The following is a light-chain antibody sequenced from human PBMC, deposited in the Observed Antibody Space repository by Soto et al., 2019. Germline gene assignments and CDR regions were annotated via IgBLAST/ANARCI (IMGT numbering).Light chain of an antibody. J-gene: IGKJ4*01. CDR1: QSINNY. CDR3: QHSYSVPIT. V-gene: IGKV1-39*01. Sequence: DIQVTQSPSSLSASVGDRVTITCRASQSINNYLSWYQQKPGKAPNLLIYAASSLQSGVPSRFSGSGSGTEFTLTISSLQPEDFATYYCQHSYSVPITFGGGTRVEIK. CDR2: AAS.